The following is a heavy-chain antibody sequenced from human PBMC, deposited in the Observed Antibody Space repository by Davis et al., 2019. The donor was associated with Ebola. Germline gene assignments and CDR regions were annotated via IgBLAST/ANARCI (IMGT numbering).Heavy chain of an antibody. D-gene: IGHD4-17*01. J-gene: IGHJ5*02. CDR1: GGSISSGGSY. CDR3: ARAPTTVTTCWFDP. CDR2: IYYSGTT. V-gene: IGHV4-31*03. Sequence: LRLSCTVSGGSISSGGSYWSWIRQHPWKGLEWTGYIYYSGTTYYNPSLKSRVTISVDTSKNQFSLKLGSVTAADAAVYYCARAPTTVTTCWFDPWGQGTLVTVSS.